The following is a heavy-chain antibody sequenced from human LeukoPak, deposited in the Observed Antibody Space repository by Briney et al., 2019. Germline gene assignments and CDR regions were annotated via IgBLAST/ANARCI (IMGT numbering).Heavy chain of an antibody. CDR1: GFTFSSYS. CDR2: ISSSSSYI. Sequence: SGGSLRLSCAASGFTFSSYSMNWVRQAPGKGLEWVSSISSSSSYIYYADSVKGRFTISRDNAKNSLYLQMNSLRAEDTAVYYCARLHYDILTGYHDYWGQGTLVTVSS. CDR3: ARLHYDILTGYHDY. D-gene: IGHD3-9*01. J-gene: IGHJ4*02. V-gene: IGHV3-21*01.